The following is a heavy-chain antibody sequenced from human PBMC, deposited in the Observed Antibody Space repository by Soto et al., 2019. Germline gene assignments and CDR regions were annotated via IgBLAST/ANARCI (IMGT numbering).Heavy chain of an antibody. D-gene: IGHD2-8*01. CDR3: AKGTHPLPIVLMVYAMNLDY. J-gene: IGHJ4*02. CDR2: ISGSGGST. CDR1: GFTFSSYA. Sequence: HPGGSLRLSCAASGFTFSSYAMSWVRQAPGKGLEWVSAISGSGGSTYYADSVKGRFTISRDNSKNTLYLQMNSLRAEDTAVYYCAKGTHPLPIVLMVYAMNLDYWGQGTLVTVSS. V-gene: IGHV3-23*01.